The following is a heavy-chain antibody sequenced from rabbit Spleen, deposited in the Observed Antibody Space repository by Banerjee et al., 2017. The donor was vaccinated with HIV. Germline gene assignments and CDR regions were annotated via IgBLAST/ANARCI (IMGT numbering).Heavy chain of an antibody. J-gene: IGHJ4*01. Sequence: VESGGGLVKPGASLTLTCKASGFSFSSGYYMSWVRQAPGKGLEWIGCIGAGSGNTYYASWAKGRFTISKTSSTTVTLQMTSLTAADTATYFCARGSAAMTMVITGYYLTLWGPGTLVTVS. CDR1: GFSFSSGYY. CDR2: IGAGSGNT. V-gene: IGHV1S40*01. CDR3: ARGSAAMTMVITGYYLTL. D-gene: IGHD2-1*01.